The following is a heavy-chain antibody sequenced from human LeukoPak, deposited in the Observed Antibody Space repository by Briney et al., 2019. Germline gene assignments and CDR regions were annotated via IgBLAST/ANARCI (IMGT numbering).Heavy chain of an antibody. CDR2: INPNSGGT. Sequence: ASVKVSCKASGYTFTGYYMHWVRQAPGQGLEWMGWINPNSGGTNYAQKFQGRVTMTRDTSISTAYMELSRLRSDDTAVYYCARASTYSNYIEYYFDYWGQGTLVIVSS. J-gene: IGHJ4*02. D-gene: IGHD4-11*01. CDR1: GYTFTGYY. CDR3: ARASTYSNYIEYYFDY. V-gene: IGHV1-2*02.